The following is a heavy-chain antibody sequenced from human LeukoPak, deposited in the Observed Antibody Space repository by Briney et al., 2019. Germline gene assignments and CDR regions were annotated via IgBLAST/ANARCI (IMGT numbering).Heavy chain of an antibody. J-gene: IGHJ6*03. Sequence: SVKVSCKASGGTFSSYAISWVRQAPGQGLEWMGGIIPIFGTANYAQKFQGRVTITTDESTSTAYMELSSLRSEDTAVYYCAINQGVPAEVGYYMDVWGKGTTVTVSS. CDR1: GGTFSSYA. D-gene: IGHD2-2*01. CDR3: AINQGVPAEVGYYMDV. V-gene: IGHV1-69*05. CDR2: IIPIFGTA.